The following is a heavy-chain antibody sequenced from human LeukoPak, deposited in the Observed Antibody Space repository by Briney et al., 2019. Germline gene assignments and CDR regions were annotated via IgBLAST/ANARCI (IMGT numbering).Heavy chain of an antibody. J-gene: IGHJ4*02. CDR1: GFTFSSYG. Sequence: TGGSLRLSCAASGFTFSSYGMHWVRQAPGKGLEWVAVIWYDGSNKYYADSVKGRFTISRDNSKNTLYLQMNSLRAEDTAVYYCARSGWYYYFDYWGQGTLVTVSS. CDR3: ARSGWYYYFDY. V-gene: IGHV3-30*02. CDR2: IWYDGSNK. D-gene: IGHD6-19*01.